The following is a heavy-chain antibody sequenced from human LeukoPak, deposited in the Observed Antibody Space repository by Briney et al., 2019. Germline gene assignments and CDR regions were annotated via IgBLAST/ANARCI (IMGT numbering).Heavy chain of an antibody. CDR3: ARALTGTNWFDP. Sequence: SETLSLTCTVSGGSISSYYWSWIRQPPGKGLEWIGYIYYSGSTNYNPSLKSRVTISVDTSKNQFSLKLSSVTAADTAVHYCARALTGTNWFDPWGQGTLVTVSS. D-gene: IGHD1-7*01. V-gene: IGHV4-59*01. J-gene: IGHJ5*02. CDR1: GGSISSYY. CDR2: IYYSGST.